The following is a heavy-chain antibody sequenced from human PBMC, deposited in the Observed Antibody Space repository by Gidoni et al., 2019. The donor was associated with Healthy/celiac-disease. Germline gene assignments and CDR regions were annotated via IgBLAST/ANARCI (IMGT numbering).Heavy chain of an antibody. D-gene: IGHD4-17*01. V-gene: IGHV3-30*18. CDR2: ISYDGSNK. CDR3: AKIMTTVTAADY. J-gene: IGHJ4*02. Sequence: QVQLVESGGGVVQPGRSLRLSCAASGFTFSSYGMHWVRQAPGKGLEWVAGISYDGSNKYYADSVKGRFTISRDNSKNTLYLQMNSLRAEDTAVYYCAKIMTTVTAADYWGQGTLVTVSS. CDR1: GFTFSSYG.